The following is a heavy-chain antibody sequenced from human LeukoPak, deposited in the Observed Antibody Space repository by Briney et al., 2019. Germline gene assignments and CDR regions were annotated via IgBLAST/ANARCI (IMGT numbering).Heavy chain of an antibody. Sequence: SETLSLTCGVSGYSISTGYYRGWIRQPPGKTLEWIGSIYHSGRTYYNPSLKSRVTISVDTSKNQFSLRLSSVTAADTAVYYCARATTGTTRWFDPWGQGTLVTVSS. J-gene: IGHJ5*02. CDR3: ARATTGTTRWFDP. CDR1: GYSISTGYY. D-gene: IGHD1-1*01. V-gene: IGHV4-38-2*01. CDR2: IYHSGRT.